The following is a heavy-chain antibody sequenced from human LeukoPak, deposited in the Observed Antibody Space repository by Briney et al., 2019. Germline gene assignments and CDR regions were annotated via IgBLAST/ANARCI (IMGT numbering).Heavy chain of an antibody. V-gene: IGHV3-23*01. CDR2: VSGSRGTT. D-gene: IGHD1-1*01. Sequence: PGGSLRLSCAASGFTFSSYAMSWVRQAPGKGLEWVSAVSGSRGTTYYADSVKGRFTISRDNSKNTLYLQMNSLRAEDTAIYYCAKKYNNNWRFFGIWGQGTMVTVSS. CDR1: GFTFSSYA. J-gene: IGHJ3*02. CDR3: AKKYNNNWRFFGI.